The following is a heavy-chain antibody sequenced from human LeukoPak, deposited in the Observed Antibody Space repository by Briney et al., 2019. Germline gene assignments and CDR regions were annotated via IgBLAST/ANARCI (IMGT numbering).Heavy chain of an antibody. CDR3: AKDRVPDGFWPLDY. V-gene: IGHV3-23*01. D-gene: IGHD3-10*01. CDR1: GFTFSTYT. CDR2: SIGSGGSA. Sequence: GGSLRLSCVASGFTFSTYTMNWIRQAPGKGLEWVSGSIGSGGSAFYADSVKGRFCISRDTSKNTLFLHMNNLRAGDTAVYYCAKDRVPDGFWPLDYWGQGTLVTVSS. J-gene: IGHJ4*02.